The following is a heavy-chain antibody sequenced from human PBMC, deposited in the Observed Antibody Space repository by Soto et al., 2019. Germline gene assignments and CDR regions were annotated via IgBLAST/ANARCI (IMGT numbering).Heavy chain of an antibody. D-gene: IGHD2-21*01. CDR2: IRATGGQT. Sequence: EVQLLESGGGVVQPGGSLSLSCAASGFTFRNFVMSWVRQAAGKRLEWVSAIRATGGQTFYADSVKGRFTISRDNSKNVLYLPINRMRDEDTALYFCAQDRGWGVVSPSCDSWGQGTLVTVSS. V-gene: IGHV3-23*01. CDR1: GFTFRNFV. J-gene: IGHJ4*02. CDR3: AQDRGWGVVSPSCDS.